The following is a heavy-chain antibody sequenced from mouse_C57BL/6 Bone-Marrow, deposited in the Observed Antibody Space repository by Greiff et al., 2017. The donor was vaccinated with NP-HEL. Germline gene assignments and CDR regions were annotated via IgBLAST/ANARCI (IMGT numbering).Heavy chain of an antibody. D-gene: IGHD2-14*01. CDR1: GYTFTDYN. CDR2: INPNNGGT. J-gene: IGHJ4*01. Sequence: EVQLQQSGPELVKPGASVKIPCKASGYTFTDYNLDWVKQSHGQSLEWIGDINPNNGGTIYNQKFKGKATFPVDKSSSTAYMELRSLKSEDTAVYYCARDRAMDYWGKGTSVTVSS. CDR3: ARDRAMDY. V-gene: IGHV1-18*01.